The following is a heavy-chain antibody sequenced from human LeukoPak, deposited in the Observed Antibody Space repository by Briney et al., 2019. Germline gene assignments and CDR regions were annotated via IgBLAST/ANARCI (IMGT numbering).Heavy chain of an antibody. Sequence: ASVTVSCKVSGYTLTELSMHWVRQAPGKGLEWMGGFDPEDGETIYAQKFQGRVTMTEDTSTDTAYMELSSLRSEDTAVYYCATSLYSSYYYYGMDVWGQGTTVTVSS. CDR1: GYTLTELS. V-gene: IGHV1-24*01. D-gene: IGHD2-21*01. CDR3: ATSLYSSYYYYGMDV. CDR2: FDPEDGET. J-gene: IGHJ6*02.